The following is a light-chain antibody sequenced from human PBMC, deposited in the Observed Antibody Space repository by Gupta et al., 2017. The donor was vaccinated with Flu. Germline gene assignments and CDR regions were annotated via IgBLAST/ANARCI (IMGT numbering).Light chain of an antibody. Sequence: GHRVTITCRASQDINIFLAWFQQKPGKTPKSLIYATSHLESGVPSRFSGSGSGSTFTLTISSLQPEDFATYYCQQYKSHPPTFGPGTKVDV. CDR3: QQYKSHPPT. V-gene: IGKV1-16*01. CDR2: ATS. J-gene: IGKJ3*01. CDR1: QDINIF.